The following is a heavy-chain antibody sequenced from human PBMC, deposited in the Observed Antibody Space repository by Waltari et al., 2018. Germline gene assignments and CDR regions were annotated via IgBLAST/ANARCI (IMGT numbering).Heavy chain of an antibody. J-gene: IGHJ4*02. Sequence: QVQLQESGPGLVKPSGTLSLTCAVSGGSISSSNWWSWVRQPPGKGLEWIGEIDHSGSTNYHPSLKSRVTISVDKSKNQFSLKLSSVTAADTAVYYCARAEGEYSGYDRWNDYWGQGTLVTVSS. CDR1: GGSISSSNW. CDR2: IDHSGST. V-gene: IGHV4-4*02. CDR3: ARAEGEYSGYDRWNDY. D-gene: IGHD5-12*01.